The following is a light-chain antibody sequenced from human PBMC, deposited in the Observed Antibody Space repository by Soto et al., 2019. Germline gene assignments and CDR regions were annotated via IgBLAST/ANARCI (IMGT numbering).Light chain of an antibody. CDR3: QQYYSTPLT. J-gene: IGKJ4*01. CDR1: QSVSSY. CDR2: DAS. V-gene: IGKV3-11*01. Sequence: EIVLTQSPGTLSLSPGERATLSCRASQSVSSYLAWYQQKPGQAPRLLIYDASDRATGIPARFSGSGSGTDFTLTISSLEPEDFAVYYCQQYYSTPLTFGGGTKVEMK.